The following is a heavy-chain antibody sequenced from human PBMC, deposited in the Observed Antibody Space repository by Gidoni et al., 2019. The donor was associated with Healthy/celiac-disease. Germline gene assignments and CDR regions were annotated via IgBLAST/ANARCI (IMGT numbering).Heavy chain of an antibody. J-gene: IGHJ3*02. CDR3: DVGYYGSGRVDAFDI. V-gene: IGHV4-39*01. Sequence: GGSISSSSYYWGWIRQPPGKGLEWIGSIYYSGSTYYNPSLKSRVTISVDTSKNQFSLKLSSVTAADPAVYYCDVGYYGSGRVDAFDIWGQGTMVHRLF. D-gene: IGHD3-10*01. CDR2: IYYSGST. CDR1: GGSISSSSYY.